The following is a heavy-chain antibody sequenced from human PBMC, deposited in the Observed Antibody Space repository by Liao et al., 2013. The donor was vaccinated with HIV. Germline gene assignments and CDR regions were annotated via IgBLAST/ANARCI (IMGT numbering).Heavy chain of an antibody. V-gene: IGHV4-61*02. D-gene: IGHD7-27*01. Sequence: QVQLQESGPGLVKPSQILSLTCSVSGGSISSGSYYWSWIRQPAGKGPEWIGRIYTSGSTDYNPSLRGRVTISLDTSKNLFSLKLTSVTAADTAVYYCARDETELGHVWGKGTSVIVSS. CDR1: GGSISSGSYY. CDR2: IYTSGST. CDR3: ARDETELGHV. J-gene: IGHJ6*04.